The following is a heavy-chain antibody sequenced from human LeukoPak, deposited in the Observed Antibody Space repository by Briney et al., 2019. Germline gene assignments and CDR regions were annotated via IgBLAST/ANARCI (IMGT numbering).Heavy chain of an antibody. D-gene: IGHD6-19*01. CDR2: ISGSGGST. Sequence: GGSLRLSCAASGFTFSSYAMSWVRQAPGKGLEWVSAISGSGGSTYYADSVKGRFTISRDNSKNTLYLQMNSLRAEDTAVYYCARGGAILVAVAGYFDYWGQGTLVTVSS. V-gene: IGHV3-23*01. CDR3: ARGGAILVAVAGYFDY. CDR1: GFTFSSYA. J-gene: IGHJ4*02.